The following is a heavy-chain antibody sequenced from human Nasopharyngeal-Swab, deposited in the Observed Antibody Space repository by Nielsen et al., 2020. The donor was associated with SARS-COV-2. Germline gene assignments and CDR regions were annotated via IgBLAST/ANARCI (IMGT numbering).Heavy chain of an antibody. CDR2: VSGRDST. D-gene: IGHD1-26*01. V-gene: IGHV3-23*01. J-gene: IGHJ6*03. Sequence: VRQAPGKGVEWVSSVSGRDSTYYADSVKGRFTISRDISKNTLYLQMNSLRAEDTAVYYCAKDRNSAYYYYYMDVWGKGTTVTVSS. CDR3: AKDRNSAYYYYYMDV.